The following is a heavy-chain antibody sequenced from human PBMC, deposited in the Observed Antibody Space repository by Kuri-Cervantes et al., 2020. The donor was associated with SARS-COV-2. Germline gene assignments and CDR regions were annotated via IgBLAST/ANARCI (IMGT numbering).Heavy chain of an antibody. CDR1: GFTFSLYG. CDR3: ARDQYSGYETYGMDV. D-gene: IGHD5-12*01. Sequence: GESLKISCEASGFTFSLYGMHWVRQAPGKGLEWVAVIYYDGSNKYYADSVKGRFSISRDNSKNTLYLQMNSLRAEDTAVYHCARDQYSGYETYGMDVWGQGTMVTVSS. J-gene: IGHJ6*02. V-gene: IGHV3-33*01. CDR2: IYYDGSNK.